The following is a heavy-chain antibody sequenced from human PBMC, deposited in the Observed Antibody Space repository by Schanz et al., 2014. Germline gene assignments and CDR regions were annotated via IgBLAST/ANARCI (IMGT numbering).Heavy chain of an antibody. CDR1: GFAVDNYY. D-gene: IGHD3-10*02. CDR3: AKNQYDDVDLSSFYSDF. J-gene: IGHJ4*02. Sequence: EVQLVASGGGLVQPGGSLRLSCAASGFAVDNYYMSCVRQAPGRGLEWVSIIFTDGRTYYADSVKGRFTISRDSSKNTLYLQMNSLRPEDTAIYYCAKNQYDDVDLSSFYSDFWGQGTLVTVSS. V-gene: IGHV3-53*01. CDR2: IFTDGRT.